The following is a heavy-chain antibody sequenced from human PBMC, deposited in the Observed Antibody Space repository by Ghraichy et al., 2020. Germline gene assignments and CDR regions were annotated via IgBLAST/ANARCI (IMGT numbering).Heavy chain of an antibody. V-gene: IGHV3-7*01. CDR3: ARFGAIQLWLPFAFDI. D-gene: IGHD5-18*01. CDR2: IKQDGSEK. CDR1: GFTFSSYW. J-gene: IGHJ3*02. Sequence: GGSLRLSCAASGFTFSSYWMSWVRQAPGKGLEWVANIKQDGSEKYYVDSVKGRFTISRDNAKNSLYLQMNSLRAEDTAVYYCARFGAIQLWLPFAFDIWGQGTMVTVSS.